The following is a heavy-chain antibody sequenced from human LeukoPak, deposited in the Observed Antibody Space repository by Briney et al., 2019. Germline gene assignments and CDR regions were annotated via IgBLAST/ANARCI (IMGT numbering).Heavy chain of an antibody. Sequence: SETLFLTCTVSGGSMSSYYWNWIRQSPGKGLEWIGYIFYSGSTDYNPSLKSRLTLSVDTSKNQFSLKLSSVTAADTAVYFCVRWAGSLYGMDVWGQGTTVTVSS. J-gene: IGHJ6*02. V-gene: IGHV4-59*08. CDR1: GGSMSSYY. CDR3: VRWAGSLYGMDV. CDR2: IFYSGST.